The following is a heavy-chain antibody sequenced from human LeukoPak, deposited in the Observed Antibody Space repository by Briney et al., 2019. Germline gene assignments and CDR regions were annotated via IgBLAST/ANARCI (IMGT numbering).Heavy chain of an antibody. CDR1: GYTFTSYD. Sequence: GASVKVSCKASGYTFTSYDINWVRQATGQGLEWMGWMNPNSGNTGYAQKFQGRVTMTMNTSISTAYMELTSLRSEDTAVYYRARGRYRDPRDSWGQGTLVTVSS. J-gene: IGHJ4*02. V-gene: IGHV1-8*01. CDR3: ARGRYRDPRDS. CDR2: MNPNSGNT. D-gene: IGHD4-17*01.